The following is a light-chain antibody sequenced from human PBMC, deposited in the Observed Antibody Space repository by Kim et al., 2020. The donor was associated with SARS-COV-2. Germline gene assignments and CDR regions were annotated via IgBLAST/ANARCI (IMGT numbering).Light chain of an antibody. J-gene: IGKJ2*01. CDR3: QQYNNHPYT. CDR1: QSISSW. V-gene: IGKV1-5*01. CDR2: DVS. Sequence: DIQMTQSPSTLSASIGDRVTITCRASQSISSWLAWYQQKAGKAPNLLIYDVSSLETGAPSRFSGSGSGTEFILTISNLQPDDIATYYCQQYNNHPYTFGQGTKLEI.